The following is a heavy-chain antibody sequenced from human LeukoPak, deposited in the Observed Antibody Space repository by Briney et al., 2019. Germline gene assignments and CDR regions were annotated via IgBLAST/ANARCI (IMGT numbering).Heavy chain of an antibody. D-gene: IGHD1-26*01. CDR2: IKQDGSEK. CDR3: AKDRGGATPRFDY. J-gene: IGHJ4*02. Sequence: PGGSLRLSCAASGFTFSSYWMSWVRQAPGKGLEWVANIKQDGSEKYYVDSVKGRFTISRDNAKNSLYLQMNSLRAEDTALYYCAKDRGGATPRFDYWGQGTLVTVSS. CDR1: GFTFSSYW. V-gene: IGHV3-7*05.